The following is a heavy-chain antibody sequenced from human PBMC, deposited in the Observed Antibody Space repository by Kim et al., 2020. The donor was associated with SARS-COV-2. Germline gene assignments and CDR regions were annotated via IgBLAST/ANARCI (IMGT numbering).Heavy chain of an antibody. CDR1: GGSISSSSYY. V-gene: IGHV4-39*01. D-gene: IGHD2-2*01. J-gene: IGHJ4*02. Sequence: SETLSLTCTVSGGSISSSSYYWGWIRQPPGKGLEWIGSIYYSGSTYYNPSLKSRVTISVDTSKNQFSLKLSSVTAADTAVYYCARHTIVVVPAAIDYWGQGTLVTVSS. CDR2: IYYSGST. CDR3: ARHTIVVVPAAIDY.